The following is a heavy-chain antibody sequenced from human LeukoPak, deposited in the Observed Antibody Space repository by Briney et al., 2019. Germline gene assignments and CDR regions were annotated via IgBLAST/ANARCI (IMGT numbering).Heavy chain of an antibody. J-gene: IGHJ3*02. Sequence: ASVKVSCKASGYTFTSYDINWVRQAPGQGLEWMGWINTNTGNPTYAQGFTGRFVFSLDTSVSTAYLQISSLEAEDTAVYYCARDEWFGELFRNDAFDIWGQGTMVTVSS. V-gene: IGHV7-4-1*02. CDR1: GYTFTSYD. CDR3: ARDEWFGELFRNDAFDI. CDR2: INTNTGNP. D-gene: IGHD3-10*01.